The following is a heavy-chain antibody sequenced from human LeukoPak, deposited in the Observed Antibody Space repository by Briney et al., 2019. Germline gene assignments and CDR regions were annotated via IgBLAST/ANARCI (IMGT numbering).Heavy chain of an antibody. D-gene: IGHD3-10*01. V-gene: IGHV4-39*07. CDR1: GVSISSITDY. J-gene: IGHJ3*02. CDR2: MTSSGSA. CDR3: ARRRGDYGSGELNI. Sequence: SETLSLTCSVSGVSISSITDYWGWIRQPPGKGLEWIGGMTSSGSAYYNPSLKSRVTISVDTSQNQFSLKLSSVTAADTAVYFCARRRGDYGSGELNIWGQGTMVTVSS.